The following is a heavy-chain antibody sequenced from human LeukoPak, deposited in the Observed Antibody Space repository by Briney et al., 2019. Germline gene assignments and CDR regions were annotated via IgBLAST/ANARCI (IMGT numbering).Heavy chain of an antibody. CDR3: ARARFDY. Sequence: PSETLSLTCAVSGYSISSGNYWGWIRPPPGKGLEWIGTISYSGTTYYSPSLKSRVTISLDASKNQFSLKLSSVTAADTAVYYCARARFDYWGQGTLVTVSS. V-gene: IGHV4-38-2*01. CDR2: ISYSGTT. D-gene: IGHD6-6*01. CDR1: GYSISSGNY. J-gene: IGHJ4*02.